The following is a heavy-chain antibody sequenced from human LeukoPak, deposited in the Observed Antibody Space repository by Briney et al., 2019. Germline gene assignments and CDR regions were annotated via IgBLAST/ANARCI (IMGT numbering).Heavy chain of an antibody. V-gene: IGHV1-2*04. CDR2: INPNSGGT. CDR3: AREKGLRSYYNDGMDV. CDR1: GYTFTGYY. J-gene: IGHJ6*02. Sequence: GASVKVSCKASGYTFTGYYMHWVRQAPGQGLEWMGWINPNSGGTNYAQKFQSWVTMTRDTSISTAYMELNRLRSDDTAVYYCAREKGLRSYYNDGMDVWGQGTTVTVSS. D-gene: IGHD4-17*01.